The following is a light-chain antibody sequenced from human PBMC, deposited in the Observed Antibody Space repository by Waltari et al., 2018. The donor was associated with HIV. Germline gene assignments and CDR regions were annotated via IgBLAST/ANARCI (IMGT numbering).Light chain of an antibody. CDR2: GVY. Sequence: QSALTQPASVSASPGQSITLSCAGTGQDIGFSASVSWYKHHPNKAPQLIIYGVYSRTSQIPLRFSGSKSGNTAYLIISGLQAEDEADYYCSSPTNVDTVIFGGGTNLAVL. V-gene: IGLV2-14*01. J-gene: IGLJ2*01. CDR3: SSPTNVDTVI. CDR1: GQDIGFSAS.